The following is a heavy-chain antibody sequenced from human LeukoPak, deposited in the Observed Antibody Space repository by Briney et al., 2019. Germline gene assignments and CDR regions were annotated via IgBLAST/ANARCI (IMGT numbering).Heavy chain of an antibody. Sequence: GGSLRLSCAASGLTFSSYAMSWVRQAPGKGLDWVSSISGSGRSTYYADSVKGRFTISRDNSKNTLYLQMNSLRAEDTAVYYCAKGASGYSYGDYMDVWGKGTTVTVSS. J-gene: IGHJ6*03. CDR1: GLTFSSYA. V-gene: IGHV3-23*01. D-gene: IGHD5-18*01. CDR3: AKGASGYSYGDYMDV. CDR2: ISGSGRST.